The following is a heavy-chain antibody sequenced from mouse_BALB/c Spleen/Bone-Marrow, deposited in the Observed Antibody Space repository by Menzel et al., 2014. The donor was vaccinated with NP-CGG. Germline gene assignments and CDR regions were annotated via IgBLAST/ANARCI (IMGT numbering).Heavy chain of an antibody. V-gene: IGHV14-3*02. CDR3: AVYGYAMDY. D-gene: IGHD1-1*01. J-gene: IGHJ4*01. Sequence: VQLQQSGAELVKPGASVKLSCTASGLNIKDTYMYWVKQRPEQGLEWIGRIDPANGHTIYDPKFQGKATITADTSSNTAYLQLSSLTSEDTDVYYCAVYGYAMDYWGQGTSVTVSS. CDR2: IDPANGHT. CDR1: GLNIKDTY.